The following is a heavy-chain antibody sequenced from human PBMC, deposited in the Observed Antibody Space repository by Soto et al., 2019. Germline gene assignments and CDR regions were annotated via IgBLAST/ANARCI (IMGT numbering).Heavy chain of an antibody. D-gene: IGHD3-22*01. J-gene: IGHJ4*02. Sequence: LGESLKISCKGSGYSFTSYYIGWVRQMSGKGLEWMGIINPGDSDIRYSPSFHDRVTISADKSINTAYVRLSSLRASDTAIYYCVRYADPTRLSYYDNSGYPYYFDYWGQGTLVTVSS. CDR3: VRYADPTRLSYYDNSGYPYYFDY. CDR2: INPGDSDI. CDR1: GYSFTSYY. V-gene: IGHV5-51*01.